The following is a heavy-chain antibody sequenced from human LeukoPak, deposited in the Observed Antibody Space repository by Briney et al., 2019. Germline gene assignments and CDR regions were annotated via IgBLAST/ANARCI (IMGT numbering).Heavy chain of an antibody. D-gene: IGHD1-26*01. CDR2: ISSSSSYI. CDR3: ARDQGSGKLDY. V-gene: IGHV3-21*01. Sequence: GGSLRLSCAASGFTFSSYSMNWVRQAPGKGLEWVSSISSSSSYIYYADSVKGRFTISRDNAKNPLYLQMNSLRAEDTAVYYCARDQGSGKLDYWGQGTLVTVSS. CDR1: GFTFSSYS. J-gene: IGHJ4*02.